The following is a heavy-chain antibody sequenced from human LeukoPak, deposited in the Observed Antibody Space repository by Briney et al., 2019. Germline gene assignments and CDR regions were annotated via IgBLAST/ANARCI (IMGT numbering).Heavy chain of an antibody. Sequence: SVKLSCKASGGTFSSYAISWVRQAPGQGLEWMGGIIPIFGTANYAQKFQGRVTITADKSTSTAYMELSSLSSEDTAVYYCTRSIRSGSSSWYVSDYWGQGTLVTVSS. J-gene: IGHJ4*02. D-gene: IGHD6-13*01. CDR1: GGTFSSYA. CDR2: IIPIFGTA. V-gene: IGHV1-69*06. CDR3: TRSIRSGSSSWYVSDY.